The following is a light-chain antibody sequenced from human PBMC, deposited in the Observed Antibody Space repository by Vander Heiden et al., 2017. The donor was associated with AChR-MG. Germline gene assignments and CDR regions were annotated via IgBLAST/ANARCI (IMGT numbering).Light chain of an antibody. Sequence: DIVMTQTPLSLSVTPGQPASISCKSSQSLLHSDGKTYLYWYLQQPGQSPQLLIYGVSNRFSGVPDRFSGSGSGTDFTLKISRVEAEDVGVYYCMQSIQLPLAFGPGTKVDIK. CDR1: QSLLHSDGKTY. CDR2: GVS. CDR3: MQSIQLPLA. J-gene: IGKJ3*01. V-gene: IGKV2D-29*02.